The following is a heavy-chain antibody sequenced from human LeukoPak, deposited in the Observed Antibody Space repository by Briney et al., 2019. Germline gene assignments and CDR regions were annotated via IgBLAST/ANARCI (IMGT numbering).Heavy chain of an antibody. CDR2: IYPGDSDT. V-gene: IGHV5-51*01. J-gene: IGHJ3*02. D-gene: IGHD5-24*01. Sequence: GESLKISCKGSGYTFTSYWIAWVRQMPGKGLEWMGIIYPGDSDTRYSPSFQGQVTISADKSFSTAYLQWSSLKASDTAMCYCARRQATGKAFDIWGQGTMVTVSS. CDR3: ARRQATGKAFDI. CDR1: GYTFTSYW.